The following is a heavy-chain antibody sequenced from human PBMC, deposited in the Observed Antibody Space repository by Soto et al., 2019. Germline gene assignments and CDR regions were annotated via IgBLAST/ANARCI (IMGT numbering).Heavy chain of an antibody. CDR3: ATIPVAVGY. CDR2: ISAYNGNT. CDR1: GYPFSDNH. V-gene: IGHV1-18*01. Sequence: ASVKVSCKASGYPFSDNHIHWLRQAPGQGLEWMGWISAYNGNTNYAQKLQGRVTMTRDTSPCTSYMELRCLRSDDTAVVYCATIPVAVGYWGQGTLVTVSS. J-gene: IGHJ4*01. D-gene: IGHD6-19*01.